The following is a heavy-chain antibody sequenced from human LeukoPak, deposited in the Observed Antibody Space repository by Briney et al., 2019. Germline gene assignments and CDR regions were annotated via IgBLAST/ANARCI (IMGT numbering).Heavy chain of an antibody. D-gene: IGHD6-19*01. Sequence: EASVKVSCKASGGTFSSYAISWVRQAPGQGLEWMGGIIPIFGTANYAQKFQGRVTITADESTSTAYMELSSLRSEDTAVYYCAGALVQQWPLPGYYGMDVWGQGTTVTVSS. CDR3: AGALVQQWPLPGYYGMDV. V-gene: IGHV1-69*13. CDR1: GGTFSSYA. CDR2: IIPIFGTA. J-gene: IGHJ6*02.